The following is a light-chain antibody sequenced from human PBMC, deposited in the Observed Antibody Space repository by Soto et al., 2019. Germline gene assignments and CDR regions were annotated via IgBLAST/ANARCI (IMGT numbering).Light chain of an antibody. Sequence: QSALTQPASVSGSPGQSITISCTGTSSDVGSYNLVSWYQQHPGKAPKLMIYEGSKRPSGVSNRFSGSKSGNTASPTISGLQAEDEADYYCCSYAGSSTSPYVFGTGTKLTVL. CDR3: CSYAGSSTSPYV. CDR1: SSDVGSYNL. CDR2: EGS. J-gene: IGLJ1*01. V-gene: IGLV2-23*01.